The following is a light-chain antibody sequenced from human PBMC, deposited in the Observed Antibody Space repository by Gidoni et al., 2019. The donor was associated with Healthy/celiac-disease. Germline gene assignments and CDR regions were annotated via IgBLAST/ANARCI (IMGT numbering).Light chain of an antibody. V-gene: IGKV3-11*01. CDR1: QSVSSY. CDR2: DAS. Sequence: EIVLPQSPATLSLSPGERATLSCRASQSVSSYLAWYQQKPGQSPRLLIYDASNRATGIPARFSGSGSGTDFTLTISSLEPEEFAVYYCQQRSNWRLTFGGGTKVEIK. CDR3: QQRSNWRLT. J-gene: IGKJ4*01.